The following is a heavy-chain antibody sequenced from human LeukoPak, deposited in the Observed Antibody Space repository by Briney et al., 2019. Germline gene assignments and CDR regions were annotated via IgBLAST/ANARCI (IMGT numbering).Heavy chain of an antibody. J-gene: IGHJ4*02. V-gene: IGHV3-33*01. D-gene: IGHD6-19*01. CDR1: GFTFSSYG. CDR3: ARMEYSSGWGIDY. Sequence: PGGSLRLSCAASGFTFSSYGMHWVRQAPAKGLEWVAVIWYDGSNKYYADSGKGRFTISRDNSKNTLYLQMNSLRAEDTAVYYCARMEYSSGWGIDYWGQGTLVTVSS. CDR2: IWYDGSNK.